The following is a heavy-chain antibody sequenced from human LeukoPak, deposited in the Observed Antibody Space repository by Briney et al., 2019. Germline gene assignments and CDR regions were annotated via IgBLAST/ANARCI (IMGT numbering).Heavy chain of an antibody. V-gene: IGHV3-23*01. CDR3: ATAYYYDSRGYDPLDY. D-gene: IGHD3-22*01. CDR2: ISGSGGFT. J-gene: IGHJ4*02. CDR1: GFTFSRHA. Sequence: PGGSLRLSCAASGFTFSRHAMSWVSQAPGKGREWVSGISGSGGFTYYADSVKGRFTISRDNSKNTLYLQMNSLRAEDTAVYYCATAYYYDSRGYDPLDYWGQGTLVTVSS.